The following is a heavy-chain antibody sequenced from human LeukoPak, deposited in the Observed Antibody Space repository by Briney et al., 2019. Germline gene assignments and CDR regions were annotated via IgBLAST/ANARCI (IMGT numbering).Heavy chain of an antibody. CDR3: ASQHDLEPTVVTPNSFDY. V-gene: IGHV3-7*01. CDR1: GFTFSSYW. Sequence: PGGSLRLSCAASGFTFSSYWMSWVRQAPGKGLEWVANIKHDRSEKYFVDSVKGRFTISRDNAKNSLYLQMNSLRAEDTAVYYCASQHDLEPTVVTPNSFDYWGQGTLVTVSS. CDR2: IKHDRSEK. D-gene: IGHD4-23*01. J-gene: IGHJ4*02.